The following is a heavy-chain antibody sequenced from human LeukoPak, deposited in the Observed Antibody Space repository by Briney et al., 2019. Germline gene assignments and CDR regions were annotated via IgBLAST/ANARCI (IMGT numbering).Heavy chain of an antibody. CDR1: GDSVSSNSAA. CDR3: ARSPRLTYYDFWSGYYNGGMIDY. Sequence: SQTLSLTCAISGDSVSSNSAAWNWIRQSPSRGLEWLGRTYYRSKWYNDYAVSVKSRITINPDTSKNQFSLQLNSVTPEDTAVYYCARSPRLTYYDFWSGYYNGGMIDYWGQGTLVTVSS. D-gene: IGHD3-3*01. J-gene: IGHJ4*02. CDR2: TYYRSKWYN. V-gene: IGHV6-1*01.